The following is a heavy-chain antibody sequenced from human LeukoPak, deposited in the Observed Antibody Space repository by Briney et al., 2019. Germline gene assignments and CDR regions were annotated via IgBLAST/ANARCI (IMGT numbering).Heavy chain of an antibody. D-gene: IGHD4-17*01. CDR2: IRRKAYGGTT. V-gene: IGHV3-49*04. CDR1: GFTYGDYA. J-gene: IGHJ6*03. Sequence: GGSLRLSCTASGFTYGDYAMSWVRQAPGKGLEWVGFIRRKAYGGTTEYAASVKGRFTISRDDSKSIAYLQMNSLKTEDTAVYYCTRVPTTVTTRTANYYYYMDVWGKGTTVTVSS. CDR3: TRVPTTVTTRTANYYYYMDV.